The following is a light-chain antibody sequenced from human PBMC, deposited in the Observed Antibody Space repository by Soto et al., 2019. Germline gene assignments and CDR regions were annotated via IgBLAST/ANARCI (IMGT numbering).Light chain of an antibody. CDR2: GAS. Sequence: EIVLTQSPGTLSLSPGERATLSCRASQSVSSTYLAWYQQKPGRAPRLLIYGASSRATGIPDRFSGSGSGTDFTLTINRLEPENFAVYYWQQYGRSPLTFGGGNKGEIK. V-gene: IGKV3-20*01. CDR1: QSVSSTY. CDR3: QQYGRSPLT. J-gene: IGKJ4*01.